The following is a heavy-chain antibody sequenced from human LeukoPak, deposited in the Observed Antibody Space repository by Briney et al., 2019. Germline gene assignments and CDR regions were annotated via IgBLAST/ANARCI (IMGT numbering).Heavy chain of an antibody. D-gene: IGHD3-9*01. CDR2: ISGSGGST. V-gene: IGHV3-23*01. CDR1: GFTFSSYA. CDR3: AKAYDILTGYYLDY. Sequence: GGSLRLSCAASGFTFSSYAMSWVRQAPGKGLEGVSAISGSGGSTYYADSVKGRFTISRDNSKNTLYLQMNSLRAEDTAVYYCAKAYDILTGYYLDYWGQGTLVTVSS. J-gene: IGHJ4*02.